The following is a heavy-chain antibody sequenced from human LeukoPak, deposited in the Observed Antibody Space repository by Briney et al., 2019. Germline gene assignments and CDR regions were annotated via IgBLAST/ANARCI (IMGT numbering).Heavy chain of an antibody. CDR3: ARTTVTGGGDY. Sequence: SQTLSLTCTVSGGSISSGSYYWSWIRQPAGKGLEWIGRIYTSGSTNYNPSLKSRVTISVDTSKNQFSLKLSSVTAADTAVYYCARTTVTGGGDYWGQGTLVTVSS. J-gene: IGHJ4*02. CDR2: IYTSGST. D-gene: IGHD4-17*01. CDR1: GGSISSGSYY. V-gene: IGHV4-61*02.